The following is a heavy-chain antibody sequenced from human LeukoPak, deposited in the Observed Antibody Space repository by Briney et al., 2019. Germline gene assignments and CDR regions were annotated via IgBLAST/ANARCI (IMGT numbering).Heavy chain of an antibody. V-gene: IGHV1-2*02. CDR1: GYTFTGYY. CDR2: INPNSGGT. Sequence: GASVKVSCKASGYTFTGYYMHWVRQAPGQGLEWMGWINPNSGGTNYAQKFQGRVTMTRDTSISTAYMELSSLRSEDTAVYYCARDLYSGYDYSGWFDPWGQGTLVTVSS. D-gene: IGHD5-12*01. J-gene: IGHJ5*02. CDR3: ARDLYSGYDYSGWFDP.